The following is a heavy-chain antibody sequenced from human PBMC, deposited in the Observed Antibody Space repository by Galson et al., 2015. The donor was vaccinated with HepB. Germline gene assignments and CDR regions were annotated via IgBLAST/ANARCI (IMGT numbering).Heavy chain of an antibody. V-gene: IGHV3-53*01. D-gene: IGHD6-13*01. CDR1: GFSISSHY. CDR2: IHGGKKK. Sequence: SLRLSCAASGFSISSHYMNWVRQAPGKGLEWVSLIHGGKKKYYADSSVSRFTIFRDDSANTLFLQMNSLRAEDPDVYYFAQLGTGYWGQGTLVTVPS. J-gene: IGHJ4*01. CDR3: AQLGTGY.